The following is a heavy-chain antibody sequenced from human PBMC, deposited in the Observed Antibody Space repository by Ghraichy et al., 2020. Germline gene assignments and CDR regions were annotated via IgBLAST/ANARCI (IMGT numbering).Heavy chain of an antibody. V-gene: IGHV3-30*18. CDR1: GFTFSSYG. Sequence: GESLNISCAASGFTFSSYGMHWVRQAPGKGLEWVAVISYDGGNKYYADSVKGRFTISRDNSKNTLYLQMNTLGAEDTAVYYCAKDVSAGAASLDPYFDYWGQGTLVTVSS. D-gene: IGHD6-13*01. J-gene: IGHJ4*02. CDR3: AKDVSAGAASLDPYFDY. CDR2: ISYDGGNK.